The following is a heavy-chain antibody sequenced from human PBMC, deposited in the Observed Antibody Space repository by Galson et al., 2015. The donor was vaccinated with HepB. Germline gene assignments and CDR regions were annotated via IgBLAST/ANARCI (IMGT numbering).Heavy chain of an antibody. J-gene: IGHJ6*03. CDR3: TRVDYYYYYMDV. CDR2: ISYDGSNK. Sequence: SLRLSCAASGFTFSSYGMHWVRQAPGKGLEWVAVISYDGSNKYYADSVKGRFTISRDDSKSIAYLQMNSLKTEDTAVYYCTRVDYYYYYMDVWGKGTTVTVSS. CDR1: GFTFSSYG. V-gene: IGHV3-30*03.